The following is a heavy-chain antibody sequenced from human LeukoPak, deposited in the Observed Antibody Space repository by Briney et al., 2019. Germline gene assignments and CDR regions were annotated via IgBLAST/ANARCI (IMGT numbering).Heavy chain of an antibody. V-gene: IGHV4-39*07. CDR2: IYYSGST. CDR3: ARSSKPTRIAAAGNRGYYFDY. D-gene: IGHD6-13*01. J-gene: IGHJ4*02. Sequence: SETLSLTCTASGGSISSSSYYWGWIRQPPGKGLEWIGSIYYSGSTYYNPSLKSRVTISVDTSKNQFSLKLSSVTAADTAVYYCARSSKPTRIAAAGNRGYYFDYWGQGTLVTVSS. CDR1: GGSISSSSYY.